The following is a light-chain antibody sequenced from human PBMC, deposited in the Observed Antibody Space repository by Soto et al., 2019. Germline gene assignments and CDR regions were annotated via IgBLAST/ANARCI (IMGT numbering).Light chain of an antibody. CDR2: GAS. J-gene: IGKJ4*01. CDR3: QQYGGSPLVT. CDR1: QSLSSGY. V-gene: IGKV3-20*01. Sequence: ETVLTQSPGTLSLSPGERATLSCRASQSLSSGYLAWYQQRPGQAPRLLISGASSRAHGIPDRFSGTGSGTEFTLTISRLEPEDFAVYYCQQYGGSPLVTFGGGTKVEIK.